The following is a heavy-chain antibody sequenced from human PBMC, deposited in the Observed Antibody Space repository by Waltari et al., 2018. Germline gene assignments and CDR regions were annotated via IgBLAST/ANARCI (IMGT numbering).Heavy chain of an antibody. CDR2: IYHSGST. J-gene: IGHJ3*02. D-gene: IGHD3-10*01. Sequence: QVQLQESGPGLVKPSGTLSLTCAVSGGSISSNNWWSWVRQPPGKGLEWIGEIYHSGSTNYNPSLKSRVTISVDKSKNQFSLKLSSVTAADTAVYYCARDLGGSGSYWPGDAFDIWGQGTMVTVSS. CDR1: GGSISSNNW. V-gene: IGHV4-4*02. CDR3: ARDLGGSGSYWPGDAFDI.